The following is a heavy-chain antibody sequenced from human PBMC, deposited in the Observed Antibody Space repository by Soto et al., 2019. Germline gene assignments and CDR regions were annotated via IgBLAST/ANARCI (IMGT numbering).Heavy chain of an antibody. CDR1: GGSISPFY. V-gene: IGHV4-59*01. Sequence: SETLSLTCTVSGGSISPFYWSWVRQPPGKGLEWIGYLYYSDNTNYNPSLKSRVTISVDASKNQVSLRLTSVTAADTAVYYCARVGGVAARTFDYWGQGTVVTVS. CDR3: ARVGGVAARTFDY. CDR2: LYYSDNT. D-gene: IGHD3-16*01. J-gene: IGHJ4*02.